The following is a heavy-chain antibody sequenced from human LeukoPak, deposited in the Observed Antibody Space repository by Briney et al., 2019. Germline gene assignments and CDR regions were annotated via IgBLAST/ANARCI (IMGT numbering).Heavy chain of an antibody. J-gene: IGHJ4*02. CDR1: RFTFTTYY. CDR3: ARDPNTHIDY. Sequence: ASVKVSCKASRFTFTTYYMHWVRQAPGHGLEWMGIINPRDGSTTYAQKFQGRVTMTRDTSTSTVYMELSGLRSEDTAVYYCARDPNTHIDYWGQGTLVTVSS. CDR2: INPRDGST. V-gene: IGHV1-46*01.